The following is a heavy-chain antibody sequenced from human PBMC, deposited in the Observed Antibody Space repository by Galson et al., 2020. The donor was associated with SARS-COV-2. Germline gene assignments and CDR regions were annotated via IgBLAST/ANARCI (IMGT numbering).Heavy chain of an antibody. D-gene: IGHD6-19*01. CDR3: AKDHSGTVAGTLDY. CDR1: GFTFSSYA. J-gene: IGHJ4*02. Sequence: GGSLRLSCVASGFTFSSYAMSWVRQAPGKGLEWVSAISGSGGSTYYADSVKGRFTISRDNSKNTLYLQMNSLRAEDTAVYYCAKDHSGTVAGTLDYWGQGTLVTVSS. V-gene: IGHV3-23*01. CDR2: ISGSGGST.